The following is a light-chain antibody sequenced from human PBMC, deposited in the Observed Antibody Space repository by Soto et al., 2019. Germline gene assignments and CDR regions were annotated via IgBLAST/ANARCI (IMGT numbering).Light chain of an antibody. Sequence: QSELSRLASVSGSRGQSNTISCTGNSSDVGNYNLVSWYQQHPGKAPKLMIYAVSKWPSGVSNRFSGSKSGNTASLTISGLQAVDEGDYHCSSYVGSSIPLIFGTGTKVTV. J-gene: IGLJ1*01. CDR2: AVS. V-gene: IGLV2-23*02. CDR3: SSYVGSSIPLI. CDR1: SSDVGNYNL.